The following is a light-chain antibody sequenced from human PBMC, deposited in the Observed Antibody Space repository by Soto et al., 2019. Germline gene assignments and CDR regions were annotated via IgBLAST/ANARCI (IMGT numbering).Light chain of an antibody. CDR1: QSISSW. Sequence: DIQMTQSPSTLSASVGDRVIITCRASQSISSWLAWYQQKPGKAPNLLIYRGSTFKSGSPSRFSGSGSGTDFTLTISSLQPDDFATYYCQQYDSASWTFGPGTKVEIK. J-gene: IGKJ1*01. CDR2: RGS. V-gene: IGKV1-5*03. CDR3: QQYDSASWT.